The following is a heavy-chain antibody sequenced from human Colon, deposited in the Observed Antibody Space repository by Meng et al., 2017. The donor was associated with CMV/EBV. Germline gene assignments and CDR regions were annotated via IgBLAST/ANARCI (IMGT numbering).Heavy chain of an antibody. Sequence: ASVKVSCKTSGYTFTRNGVTWVRQAPGQGLEWMGWITPYNNYTRFAEKLQDRVRMTTDTSTSTVYMELTRLTSDDTAVYFCASEMERPQHKDAFDFWGQGTMVTVSS. CDR3: ASEMERPQHKDAFDF. CDR1: GYTFTRNG. V-gene: IGHV1-18*01. J-gene: IGHJ3*01. D-gene: IGHD1-1*01. CDR2: ITPYNNYT.